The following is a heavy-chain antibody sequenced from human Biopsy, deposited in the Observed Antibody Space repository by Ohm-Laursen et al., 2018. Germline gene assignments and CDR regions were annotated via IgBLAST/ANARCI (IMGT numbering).Heavy chain of an antibody. V-gene: IGHV3-11*01. CDR3: ARDGAGSYHDY. CDR2: ISGSGTTI. D-gene: IGHD3-10*01. CDR1: GFTFSDYY. Sequence: GTLSLTCAASGFTFSDYYMSWIRQAPGKGLEWLSSISGSGTTISYACSLKGRYTVSKDNAKNSLYQQMNSLTVEETAVYYGARDGAGSYHDYWGQGTLVTVSS. J-gene: IGHJ4*02.